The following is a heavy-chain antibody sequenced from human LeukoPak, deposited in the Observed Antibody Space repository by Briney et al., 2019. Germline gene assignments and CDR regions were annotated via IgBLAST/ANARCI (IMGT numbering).Heavy chain of an antibody. CDR1: GFTFSNYW. CDR3: AREHSSSWSHFDY. CDR2: INSDGSST. Sequence: GGSLRLSCAASGFTFSNYWMHRVRQAPGKGLVWVSRINSDGSSTYYADSVKGRFTISRDNAKNTLYLQMNSLRAEDTAVYYCAREHSSSWSHFDYWGQGTLVTVSS. D-gene: IGHD6-13*01. J-gene: IGHJ4*02. V-gene: IGHV3-74*01.